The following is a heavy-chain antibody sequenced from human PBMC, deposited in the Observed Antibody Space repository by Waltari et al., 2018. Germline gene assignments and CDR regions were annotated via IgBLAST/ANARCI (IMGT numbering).Heavy chain of an antibody. CDR3: ARDRGGSGSYPKDAFDS. CDR2: ISTSTST. J-gene: IGHJ4*02. D-gene: IGHD3-10*01. V-gene: IGHV3-48*02. CDR1: GLSFNSYR. Sequence: VQLVEAGGGVVQHGGALRLSCAASGLSFNSYRMHGVRQAPGKGLEWVSYISTSTSTYYADSVKGRFTISRDNAKNSLYLQMNSLRDEDTAVYYCARDRGGSGSYPKDAFDSWGQGTLVSVSS.